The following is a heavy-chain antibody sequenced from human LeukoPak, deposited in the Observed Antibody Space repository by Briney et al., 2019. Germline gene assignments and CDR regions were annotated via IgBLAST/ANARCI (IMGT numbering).Heavy chain of an antibody. J-gene: IGHJ6*03. V-gene: IGHV3-7*01. D-gene: IGHD5-12*01. CDR3: ARGGYSGYDLVKTIVVVIQYYMDV. CDR1: GFTFSSYW. CDR2: IKQDGSEK. Sequence: GGSLRLSCAASGFTFSSYWMSWVRQAPGKGLEWVANIKQDGSEKYYVDSVKGRFTISRDNSKNTLYLQMGSLRAEDMAVYYCARGGYSGYDLVKTIVVVIQYYMDVWGTGTTVTVSS.